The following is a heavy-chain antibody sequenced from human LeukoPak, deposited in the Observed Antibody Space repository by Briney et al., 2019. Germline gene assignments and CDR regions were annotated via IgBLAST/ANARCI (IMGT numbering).Heavy chain of an antibody. D-gene: IGHD6-25*01. V-gene: IGHV3-30*02. CDR3: AKEGPKSIAATGYYMDV. J-gene: IGHJ6*03. CDR1: GFTFSTYG. Sequence: GGSLRLSCEASGFTFSTYGMHWVRQAPGKGLEWVAFIRYDGSNKYYADSVKGRFTISRDNSKNTLYLQMNSLRAEDTAVYYCAKEGPKSIAATGYYMDVWGKGTTVTISS. CDR2: IRYDGSNK.